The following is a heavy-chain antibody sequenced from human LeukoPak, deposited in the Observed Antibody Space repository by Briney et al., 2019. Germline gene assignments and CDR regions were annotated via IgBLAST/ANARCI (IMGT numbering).Heavy chain of an antibody. V-gene: IGHV1-8*01. Sequence: ASVKVSCKASGYTFTSYDINWVRQATGQGLEWMGWMNPNSGNTGYAQKFQGRVTMTRNTSISTAYMELSSLRSEDTAVYYCARDYYDSSGYPRDAFDIWGQGTMVTVSS. J-gene: IGHJ3*02. CDR3: ARDYYDSSGYPRDAFDI. CDR1: GYTFTSYD. D-gene: IGHD3-22*01. CDR2: MNPNSGNT.